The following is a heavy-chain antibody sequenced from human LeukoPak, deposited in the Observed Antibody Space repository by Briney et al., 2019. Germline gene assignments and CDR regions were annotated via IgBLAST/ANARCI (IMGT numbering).Heavy chain of an antibody. CDR2: IYYSGST. V-gene: IGHV4-59*01. J-gene: IGHJ6*03. D-gene: IGHD3-10*01. Sequence: SETLSLTRTVSGGSISSYYWSWIRQPAGKGLEWIGYIYYSGSTNYNPSLKSRVTISVDTSKNQFSLKLSSVTAADTAVYYCARVVTMVRGVIDHYLDVCGKGTTVTVSS. CDR1: GGSISSYY. CDR3: ARVVTMVRGVIDHYLDV.